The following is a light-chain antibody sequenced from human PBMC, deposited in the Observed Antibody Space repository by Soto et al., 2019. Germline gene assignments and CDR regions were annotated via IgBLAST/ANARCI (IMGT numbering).Light chain of an antibody. Sequence: QSALTQPASVSGSPGQSITISCTGTSSDVGGYNYVSWYQQHPGKAPKLIIYEVSNRPSGVSNRFSGSKSGNTASLTISGLQEEDEADYYCKSYTSKSTGVFGTGTKLTVL. CDR1: SSDVGGYNY. V-gene: IGLV2-14*01. J-gene: IGLJ1*01. CDR2: EVS. CDR3: KSYTSKSTGV.